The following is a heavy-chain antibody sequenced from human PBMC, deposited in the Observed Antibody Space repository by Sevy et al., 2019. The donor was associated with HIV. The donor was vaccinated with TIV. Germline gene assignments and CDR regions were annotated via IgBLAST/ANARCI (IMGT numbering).Heavy chain of an antibody. J-gene: IGHJ4*02. Sequence: GGSLRLSCAASGFSFSANWMNWVRQAPGKGLEWVGNIKGGGSDKHYVDSVEGRFTISRDNVKNVLYLQMISLRVEDTAVYYCAHETFGRFASWGQGTLVTVSS. CDR1: GFSFSANW. CDR2: IKGGGSDK. D-gene: IGHD3-16*01. CDR3: AHETFGRFAS. V-gene: IGHV3-7*01.